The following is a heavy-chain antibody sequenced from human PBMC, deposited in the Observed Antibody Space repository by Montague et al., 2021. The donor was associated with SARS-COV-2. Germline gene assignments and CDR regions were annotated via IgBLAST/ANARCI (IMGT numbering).Heavy chain of an antibody. CDR2: IYTSGST. CDR3: ARDGDYDYIWGSYRPYYFDN. J-gene: IGHJ4*02. V-gene: IGHV4-61*09. CDR1: GGSISSGSYY. Sequence: TLSLTCTVSGGSISSGSYYWSWIRQPAGKGLEWIGHIYTSGSTNYNPSLKSRVTISVDTSKNQFSLNLSSVTAADTAIYYCARDGDYDYIWGSYRPYYFDNWGQGTPVTVSS. D-gene: IGHD3-16*02.